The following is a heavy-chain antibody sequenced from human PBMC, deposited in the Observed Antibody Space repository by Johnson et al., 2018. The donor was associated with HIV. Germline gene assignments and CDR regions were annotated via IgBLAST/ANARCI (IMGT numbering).Heavy chain of an antibody. CDR2: ISFDGSNK. D-gene: IGHD5-18*01. J-gene: IGHJ3*02. V-gene: IGHV3-30-3*02. CDR1: GFTFSSYA. CDR3: AKDTAMVRSSAAFDI. Sequence: QVQLVESGGGVVQPGRSLRLSCAASGFTFSSYAMHWVRKAPGKGLEWVAVISFDGSNKYYAESVKGRFTISRDNSKKTLYLQMNSLRPEDTAVYYCAKDTAMVRSSAAFDIWGQGTMVTVSS.